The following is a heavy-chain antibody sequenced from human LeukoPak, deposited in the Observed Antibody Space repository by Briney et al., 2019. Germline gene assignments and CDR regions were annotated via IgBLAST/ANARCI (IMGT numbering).Heavy chain of an antibody. CDR1: GGSISSGSYY. V-gene: IGHV4-61*02. CDR2: IYTSGST. Sequence: SETLSLTCTVSGGSISSGSYYWSWIRQPAGKGLEWIGRIYTSGSTNYNPSLKSRVTISVDTSKNQFSLKLSSVTAADTAVYYCARGSRGSSWYRLLWFDPWGQGTLVTVSS. CDR3: ARGSRGSSWYRLLWFDP. D-gene: IGHD6-13*01. J-gene: IGHJ5*02.